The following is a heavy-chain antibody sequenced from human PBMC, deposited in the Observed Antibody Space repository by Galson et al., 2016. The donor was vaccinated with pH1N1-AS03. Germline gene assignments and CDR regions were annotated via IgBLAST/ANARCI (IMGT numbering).Heavy chain of an antibody. J-gene: IGHJ4*02. CDR3: ARSSYDILTNPLY. V-gene: IGHV3-11*01. Sequence: SLRLSCAASGFTFSDYYMSWIRQTPGKGLEWVSYTSGSGATIYYADSVKGRFSISRDSAKNSLFLQMNSLRVEDTAVYYCARSSYDILTNPLYWGQGVPVTVSS. CDR2: TSGSGATI. D-gene: IGHD3-9*01. CDR1: GFTFSDYY.